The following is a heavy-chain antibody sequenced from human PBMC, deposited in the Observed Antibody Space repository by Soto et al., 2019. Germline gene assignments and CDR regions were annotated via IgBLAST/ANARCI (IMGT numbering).Heavy chain of an antibody. CDR1: GYTFTSYG. D-gene: IGHD6-13*01. Sequence: QVQLVQSGAEVKKPGASVKVSCKASGYTFTSYGISWVRQAPGQGLEWMGWISAYNGNTNYAQKLQGRVTMTTDTSTSTAYMELRSLRSDDTGVYYCARDPSSSWYFRPMYYFGYWGQGTLVTVSS. CDR2: ISAYNGNT. CDR3: ARDPSSSWYFRPMYYFGY. J-gene: IGHJ4*02. V-gene: IGHV1-18*01.